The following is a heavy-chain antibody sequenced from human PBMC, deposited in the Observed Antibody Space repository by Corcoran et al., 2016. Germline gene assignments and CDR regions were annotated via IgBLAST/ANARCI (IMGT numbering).Heavy chain of an antibody. V-gene: IGHV3-21*01. CDR2: ISSGSSYK. CDR1: GFTFSSYS. D-gene: IGHD6-19*01. CDR3: ASEYSSGWDYYCGMDV. Sequence: EVQLVESGGGLVKPGGSLRLSCAASGFTFSSYSMNWVRQAPGKGLEWVSSISSGSSYKYYADSVKGRFTISRDNAKNLLYLKRNSLRAEDTVVDYGASEYSSGWDYYCGMDVWGQGTTVTVSS. J-gene: IGHJ6*02.